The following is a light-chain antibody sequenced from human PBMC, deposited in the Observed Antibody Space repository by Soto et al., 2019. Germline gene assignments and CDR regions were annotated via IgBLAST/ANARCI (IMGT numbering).Light chain of an antibody. J-gene: IGLJ1*01. CDR3: NSYVGSNNYV. CDR2: EVN. V-gene: IGLV2-8*01. Sequence: QSVLTQPPSASGSPGQSVTISCTGTSGDISDNKYVSWFQQHPGKAPKVLIYEVNKRASGVPDRFSGSKSGNTASLTVSGLRADDEADYYCNSYVGSNNYVFGTGTKLTVL. CDR1: SGDISDNKY.